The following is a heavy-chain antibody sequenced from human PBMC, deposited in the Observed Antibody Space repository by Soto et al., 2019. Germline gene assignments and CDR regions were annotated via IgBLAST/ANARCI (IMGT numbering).Heavy chain of an antibody. CDR3: AKDRPVAGRGAFDI. CDR1: GFTSSSYG. V-gene: IGHV3-30*18. CDR2: ISYDGSNK. J-gene: IGHJ3*02. Sequence: GGSLRLSCAASGFTSSSYGMHWVRQAPGKGLEWVAVISYDGSNKYYADSVKGRFTISRDNSKNTLYLQMNSLRAEDTAVYYCAKDRPVAGRGAFDIWGQGTMVTGS. D-gene: IGHD6-19*01.